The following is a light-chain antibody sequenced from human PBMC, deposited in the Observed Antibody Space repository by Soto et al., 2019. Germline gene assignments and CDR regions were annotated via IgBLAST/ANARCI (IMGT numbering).Light chain of an antibody. J-gene: IGKJ5*01. Sequence: VVLTQSPGTLSLSPGERATLSCRARQSVSSSYLAWYQQKPGQAPRLLIYGASSRATGIPDRFSGSGSGTDFTLTISKLEPEDFAVYNCHQYGSSALVSFGQGTRLEIK. CDR2: GAS. CDR3: HQYGSSALVS. CDR1: QSVSSSY. V-gene: IGKV3-20*01.